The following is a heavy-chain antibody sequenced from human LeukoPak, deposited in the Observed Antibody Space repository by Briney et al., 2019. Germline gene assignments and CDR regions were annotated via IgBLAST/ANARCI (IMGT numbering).Heavy chain of an antibody. CDR2: ISYGGSNK. CDR3: ARDSGE. Sequence: GGSLRLSCAASGFTFSSYGMHWVRQAPGKGLEWVAVISYGGSNKYYGDSVKGRFTISRDNSKNTLYLQMNSLRAEDTAVYYCARDSGEWGQGTLVTVSS. J-gene: IGHJ4*02. CDR1: GFTFSSYG. V-gene: IGHV3-30*03. D-gene: IGHD3-10*01.